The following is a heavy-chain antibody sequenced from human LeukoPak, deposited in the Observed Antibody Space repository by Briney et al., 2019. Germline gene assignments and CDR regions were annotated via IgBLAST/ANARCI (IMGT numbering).Heavy chain of an antibody. Sequence: PGGSLRLSCAASGFTFSSYSMNWVRQAPGKGLEWVSSISSSSSYIYYADSVKGRFTISRDNAKNSLYLQMNSLRAEDTAEYYCASEIAVAGNGDYWGQGTLVTVSS. V-gene: IGHV3-21*01. CDR1: GFTFSSYS. CDR2: ISSSSSYI. CDR3: ASEIAVAGNGDY. D-gene: IGHD6-19*01. J-gene: IGHJ4*02.